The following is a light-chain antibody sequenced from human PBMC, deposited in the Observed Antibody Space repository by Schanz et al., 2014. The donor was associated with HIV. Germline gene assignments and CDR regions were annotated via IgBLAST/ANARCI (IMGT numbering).Light chain of an antibody. CDR1: QRISWW. CDR3: QQSYSTPRT. CDR2: RAS. J-gene: IGKJ4*01. V-gene: IGKV1-5*03. Sequence: DIQMTQSPSTLSTSVGDRVTITCRASQRISWWLAWYQQKPGQAPSLLIYRASTLQTGVPSRFSGSGSGTEFTLTISSLQPEDFATYYCQQSYSTPRTFGGGTKVEIK.